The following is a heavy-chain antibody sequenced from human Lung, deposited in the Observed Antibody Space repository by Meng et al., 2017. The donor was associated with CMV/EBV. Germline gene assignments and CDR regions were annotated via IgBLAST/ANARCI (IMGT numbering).Heavy chain of an antibody. V-gene: IGHV1-69*05. CDR2: IIPIFGTA. Sequence: SXXVSXXASGGTFSSYAISWVRQAPGQGLEWMGGIIPIFGTANYAQKFQGRVTITTDESTSTAYMELSSLGSEDTAVYYCARGGSSSWSRRYNWFDPWGQGTXVTVAS. D-gene: IGHD6-13*01. CDR1: GGTFSSYA. CDR3: ARGGSSSWSRRYNWFDP. J-gene: IGHJ5*02.